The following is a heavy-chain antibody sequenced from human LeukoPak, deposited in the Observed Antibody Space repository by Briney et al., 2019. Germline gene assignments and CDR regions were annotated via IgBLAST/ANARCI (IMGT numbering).Heavy chain of an antibody. CDR2: ISGSSSTI. D-gene: IGHD3-9*01. V-gene: IGHV3-48*01. J-gene: IGHJ4*02. CDR3: VTNFDPDVD. CDR1: GFTFSSYG. Sequence: AGGSLRLSCAASGFTFSSYGMHWVRQAPGKGLEWVSYISGSSSTIYYADSVKGRFTISRDNAKNSLYLQMNSLRAEDTAVYYCVTNFDPDVDWGQGTLVTVSS.